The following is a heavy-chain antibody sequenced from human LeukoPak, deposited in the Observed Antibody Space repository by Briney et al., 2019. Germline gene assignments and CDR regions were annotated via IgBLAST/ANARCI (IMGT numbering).Heavy chain of an antibody. CDR2: MYGDMIDI. Sequence: QPGGSLRLSCEASGFTFSDSWMHWVRQTPGKGLVWVSRMYGDMIDISYADSVKGRFTISRDNAKNIVYLQMNSLRGDDTAVYYCARDLGLRGSSWGQGTLVTVSS. V-gene: IGHV3-74*01. CDR3: ARDLGLRGSS. J-gene: IGHJ4*02. D-gene: IGHD3-10*01. CDR1: GFTFSDSW.